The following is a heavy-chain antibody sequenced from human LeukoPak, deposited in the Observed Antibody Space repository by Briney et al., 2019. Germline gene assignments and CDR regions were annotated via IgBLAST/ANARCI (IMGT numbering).Heavy chain of an antibody. V-gene: IGHV3-33*01. CDR3: ATDRNSGKYYDY. J-gene: IGHJ4*02. D-gene: IGHD1-26*01. CDR2: IWSDGITK. CDR1: GFTFSSYG. Sequence: GGSLRLSCAASGFTFSSYGMHWVRQAPGKGLEWVAVIWSDGITKYYADSVKGRFTTSRDNSKDTLYLQMNSLRAEDTAVYYCATDRNSGKYYDYWGQGTLVTVSS.